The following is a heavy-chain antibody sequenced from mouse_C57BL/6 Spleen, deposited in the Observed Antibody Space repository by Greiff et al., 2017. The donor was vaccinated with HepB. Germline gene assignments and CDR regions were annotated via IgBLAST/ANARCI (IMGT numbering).Heavy chain of an antibody. J-gene: IGHJ1*03. CDR1: GYTFTTYP. Sequence: QVQLQQSGAELVKPGASVKMSCKASGYTFTTYPLQWMKQNHGKSLEWIGNFHPYNDDTKYNEKFKGKATLTVEKSSSTVYLELSRLTSDDSAVYYCARGKFGSSPGYFDVWGTGTTVTVSS. CDR2: FHPYNDDT. D-gene: IGHD1-1*01. V-gene: IGHV1-47*01. CDR3: ARGKFGSSPGYFDV.